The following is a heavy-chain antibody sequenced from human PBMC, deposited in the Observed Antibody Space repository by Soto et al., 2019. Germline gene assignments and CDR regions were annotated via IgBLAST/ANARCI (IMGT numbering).Heavy chain of an antibody. Sequence: QVQLVQSGAEVKKPGSSVKVSCKASGGTFSSYTISWVRQAPGQGLEWMGRIIPILGIANYAQKFQGRVTITADKSTSTAYMELSSLRSEDTAVYYCAREHTGYYDSSGYYYYAFDIWGQGTMVTVSS. J-gene: IGHJ3*02. CDR3: AREHTGYYDSSGYYYYAFDI. V-gene: IGHV1-69*08. CDR2: IIPILGIA. CDR1: GGTFSSYT. D-gene: IGHD3-22*01.